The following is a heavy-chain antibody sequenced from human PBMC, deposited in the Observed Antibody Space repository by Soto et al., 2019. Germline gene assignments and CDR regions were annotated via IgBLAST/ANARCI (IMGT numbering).Heavy chain of an antibody. J-gene: IGHJ4*02. V-gene: IGHV1-3*01. D-gene: IGHD2-2*01. CDR2: ISGADGNT. Sequence: ASVKVSCKASGYIFTHYAIHWVRQAPGQRLEWKGWISGADGNTRYSPKFQGRLTISTDTSASTAYMELSSLRSEDTAVFYCSSELTTSSTRRSDFWGQGTLVTVSS. CDR1: GYIFTHYA. CDR3: SSELTTSSTRRSDF.